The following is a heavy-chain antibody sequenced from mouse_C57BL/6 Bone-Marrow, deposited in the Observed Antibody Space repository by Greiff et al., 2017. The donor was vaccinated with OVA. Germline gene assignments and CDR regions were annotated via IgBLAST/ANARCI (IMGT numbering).Heavy chain of an antibody. Sequence: QVQLQQPGAELVKPGASVKMSCKASGYTFTNYWIGWAKQRPGHGLEWIGDIYPGGGYTNYNEKFKGKATLTADKSSSTAYMQFSSLTSEDSAIYYCARGYGSSFDYWGQGTTLTVSS. J-gene: IGHJ2*01. CDR1: GYTFTNYW. D-gene: IGHD1-1*01. V-gene: IGHV1-63*01. CDR3: ARGYGSSFDY. CDR2: IYPGGGYT.